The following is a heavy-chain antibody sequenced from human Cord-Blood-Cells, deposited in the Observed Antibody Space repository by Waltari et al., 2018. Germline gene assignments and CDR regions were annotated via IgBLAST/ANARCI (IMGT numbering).Heavy chain of an antibody. CDR2: INPNSGGT. Sequence: QVQLVQSGAEVKKPGASVKVSCKASGYTFTGYYMHWVRQAPGQGLEWMGWINPNSGGTNHAQKFQGRVTMTRDTSISTAYMELSRLRSDDTAVYYCARDLRWDQNWFDPWGQGTLVTVSS. CDR3: ARDLRWDQNWFDP. D-gene: IGHD1-26*01. J-gene: IGHJ5*02. V-gene: IGHV1-2*02. CDR1: GYTFTGYY.